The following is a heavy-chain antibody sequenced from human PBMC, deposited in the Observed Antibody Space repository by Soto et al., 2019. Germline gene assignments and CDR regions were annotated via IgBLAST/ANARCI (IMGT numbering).Heavy chain of an antibody. CDR2: ISGSGGST. D-gene: IGHD6-6*01. V-gene: IGHV3-23*01. Sequence: GGSLRLSCAASGFTFSSYAMSWVRQAPGKGLEWVSAISGSGGSTYYADSVKGRFTISRDNSKNTLYLQMNSLRAEDTAIYYCAKLNAARPYFDYWGQGTLVTVSS. CDR1: GFTFSSYA. CDR3: AKLNAARPYFDY. J-gene: IGHJ4*02.